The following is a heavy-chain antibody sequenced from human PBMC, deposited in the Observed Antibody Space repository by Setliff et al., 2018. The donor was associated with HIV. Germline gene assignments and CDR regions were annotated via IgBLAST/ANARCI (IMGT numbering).Heavy chain of an antibody. J-gene: IGHJ6*03. CDR3: ARGGGVTFYYYYYMDV. D-gene: IGHD3-16*01. Sequence: GASVKVSCKASGYTFSGYCIHWVRQAPGQGLEWMGWLNPRSGGSDYAQRFQGRVTMTRDTSISTAYMELSRLTSDDTAVYYCARGGGVTFYYYYYMDVWAKGTTVTVSS. CDR1: GYTFSGYC. CDR2: LNPRSGGS. V-gene: IGHV1-2*02.